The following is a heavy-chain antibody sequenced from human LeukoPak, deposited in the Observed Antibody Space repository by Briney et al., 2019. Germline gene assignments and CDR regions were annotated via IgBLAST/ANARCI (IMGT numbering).Heavy chain of an antibody. D-gene: IGHD3-10*01. J-gene: IGHJ4*02. CDR1: GGAVSRLA. CDR2: TIPFFPAT. Sequence: GASVKVSCKASGGAVSRLAINWVRQAPGQGLEWMGGTIPFFPATNYAQKFQGRVTMTRDTSTSTVYMELSSLRSEDTAVYYCARVSGSYYSDYWGQGTLVTVSS. CDR3: ARVSGSYYSDY. V-gene: IGHV1-69*05.